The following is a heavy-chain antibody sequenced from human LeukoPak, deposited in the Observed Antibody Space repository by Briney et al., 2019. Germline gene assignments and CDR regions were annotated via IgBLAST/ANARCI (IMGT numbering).Heavy chain of an antibody. CDR3: AWLGPYGSGSYYTIPRLDP. CDR1: GGSISSYY. V-gene: IGHV4-59*12. CDR2: IYYSGST. Sequence: PSETLSLTCTVSGGSISSYYWSWIRQPPGKGLEWIGYIYYSGSTNYNPSLKSRVTISVDTSKNQFSLKLSSVTAADTAVYYCAWLGPYGSGSYYTIPRLDPWGQGTLVTVSS. J-gene: IGHJ5*02. D-gene: IGHD3-10*01.